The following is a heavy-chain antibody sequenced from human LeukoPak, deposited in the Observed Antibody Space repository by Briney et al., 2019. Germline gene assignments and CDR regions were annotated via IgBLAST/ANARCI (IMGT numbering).Heavy chain of an antibody. CDR2: ISSSGSTI. J-gene: IGHJ4*02. CDR3: ARDDPIVGASNDY. V-gene: IGHV3-11*04. CDR1: EFTFSDYY. D-gene: IGHD1-26*01. Sequence: PGGSLRLSCAASEFTFSDYYMSWIRQAPGKGLEWVSYISSSGSTIYYADSVKGRFTISRDNAKNSLYLQMNSLRAEDTAVYYCARDDPIVGASNDYWGQGTLVTVSS.